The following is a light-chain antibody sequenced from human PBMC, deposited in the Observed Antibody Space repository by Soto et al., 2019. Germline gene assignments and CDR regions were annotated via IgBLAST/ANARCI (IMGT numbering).Light chain of an antibody. V-gene: IGLV1-47*01. CDR2: AND. CDR1: TSNIGSKF. CDR3: VAWDGTLSAWV. J-gene: IGLJ3*02. Sequence: QSVVTQPPSASGTPGQRVTISCSGSTSNIGSKFVYWYQQNPGTAPKLLIYANDQRPSGVPDRFSGSKSGTSASLAISRLRSEDEADYYCVAWDGTLSAWVFGGGTKLTVL.